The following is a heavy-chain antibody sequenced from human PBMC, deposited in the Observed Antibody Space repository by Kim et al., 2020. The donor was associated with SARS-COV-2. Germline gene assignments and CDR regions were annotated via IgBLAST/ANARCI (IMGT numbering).Heavy chain of an antibody. Sequence: VKGRFAISRDNSKNSLDLQMNSLRAEDTAVYYCARVGIAAAGTWAWFDPWGQGTLVTVSS. V-gene: IGHV3-30*09. D-gene: IGHD6-13*01. CDR3: ARVGIAAAGTWAWFDP. J-gene: IGHJ5*02.